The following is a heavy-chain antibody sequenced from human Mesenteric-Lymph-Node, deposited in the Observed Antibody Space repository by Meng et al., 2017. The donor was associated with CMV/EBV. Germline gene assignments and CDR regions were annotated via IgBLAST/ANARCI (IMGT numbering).Heavy chain of an antibody. Sequence: GESLKISCAASGFTFSSYAMHWVRQAPGKGLEWVSYISSSSSTIYYADSVKGRFTISRDNAKNSLYLQMNSLRAEDTAVYYCARVGPAGYYYYYGIPVWGQFTTFPFSS. D-gene: IGHD2-2*01. CDR3: ARVGPAGYYYYYGIPV. V-gene: IGHV3-48*04. CDR1: GFTFSSYA. J-gene: IGHJ6*02. CDR2: ISSSSSTI.